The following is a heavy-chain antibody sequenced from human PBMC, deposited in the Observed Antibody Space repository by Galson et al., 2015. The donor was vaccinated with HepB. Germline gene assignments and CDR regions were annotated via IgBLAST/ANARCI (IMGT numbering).Heavy chain of an antibody. V-gene: IGHV3-15*07. D-gene: IGHD4-17*01. CDR1: GFTFSNAW. Sequence: SLRLSCAASGFTFSNAWMNWVRQAPGKGLEWVGRIKSKTDGGTTDYAAPVKGRFTISRDDSKNTLYLQMNSLKTEDTAVYYCTTLTTVTTYDAFDIWGQGTMVTVSS. J-gene: IGHJ3*02. CDR3: TTLTTVTTYDAFDI. CDR2: IKSKTDGGTT.